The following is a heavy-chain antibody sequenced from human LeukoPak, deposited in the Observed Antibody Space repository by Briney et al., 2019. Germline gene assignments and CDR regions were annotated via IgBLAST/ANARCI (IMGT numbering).Heavy chain of an antibody. Sequence: PGGSLRLSCAASGFTFSDYWMSWVRQAPGKGLEWVANIQQDGSEKYYVDSVKGRFTISRYNAKKSLFLQVSSLRGEDTAVYYCARDRGFSYGIDFWGQGTLVTVSS. J-gene: IGHJ4*02. CDR1: GFTFSDYW. D-gene: IGHD5-18*01. CDR2: IQQDGSEK. CDR3: ARDRGFSYGIDF. V-gene: IGHV3-7*04.